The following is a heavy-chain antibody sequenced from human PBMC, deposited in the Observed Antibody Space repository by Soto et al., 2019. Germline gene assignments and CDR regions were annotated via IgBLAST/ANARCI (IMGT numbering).Heavy chain of an antibody. D-gene: IGHD3-16*01. CDR1: GGFLSESY. V-gene: IGHV4-34*01. CDR3: VRIRYQLPSSVLWLDP. J-gene: IGHJ5*02. Sequence: KTSETLSLTCAVYGGFLSESYWTWIRQPPGKGLEWIGEINHVGGTNYNPSLKSRVTMSVGTSQNQFSLRLISVTAADTAMYFCVRIRYQLPSSVLWLDPWGQGTPVTVSS. CDR2: INHVGGT.